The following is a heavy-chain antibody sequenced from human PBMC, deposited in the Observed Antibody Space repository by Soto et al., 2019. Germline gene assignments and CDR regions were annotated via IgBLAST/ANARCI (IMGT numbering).Heavy chain of an antibody. V-gene: IGHV1-46*01. CDR2: INPLPTSGST. D-gene: IGHD6-13*01. Sequence: ASVKVSCKASGYIFTNYYIHWVRQAPGQGLEWMAIINPLPTSGSTNYAQKFQGRVTVTRDTSTSTVYLELSSLRSDDTAVYYCARDLAAVAYWGQGTLVTVSS. CDR3: ARDLAAVAY. J-gene: IGHJ4*02. CDR1: GYIFTNYY.